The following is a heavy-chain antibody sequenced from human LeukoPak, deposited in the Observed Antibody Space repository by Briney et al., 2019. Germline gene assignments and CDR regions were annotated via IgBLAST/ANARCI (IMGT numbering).Heavy chain of an antibody. CDR1: GFTFSSYE. Sequence: GGSLRLSCAASGFTFSSYEMNWVRQAPGKGLEWVSYISSSGSMINYADSVKGRFTISRDNAKNSLYLQMNSVRAEAPAFYYCSRLTYYYDSSGRPNIDYWGQGTLVTVSS. J-gene: IGHJ4*02. D-gene: IGHD3-22*01. CDR3: SRLTYYYDSSGRPNIDY. CDR2: ISSSGSMI. V-gene: IGHV3-48*03.